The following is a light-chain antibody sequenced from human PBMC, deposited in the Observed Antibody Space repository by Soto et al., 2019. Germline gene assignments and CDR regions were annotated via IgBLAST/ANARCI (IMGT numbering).Light chain of an antibody. V-gene: IGKV3-20*01. J-gene: IGKJ2*01. Sequence: EIVLMQSPGTLPLFPGERATLSCRASQRVSNSYLAWFQQKPGQAPRLLIYDASSRAAGVHDRVSGGGSGTDFTLTISALESEDFALYFGQQYERPPFAFGQGTRLEI. CDR2: DAS. CDR3: QQYERPPFA. CDR1: QRVSNSY.